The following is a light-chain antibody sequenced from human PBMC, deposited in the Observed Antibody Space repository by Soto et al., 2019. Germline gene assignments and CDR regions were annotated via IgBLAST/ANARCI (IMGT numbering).Light chain of an antibody. CDR1: QSVSSN. CDR3: QQYNNWAPPLT. J-gene: IGKJ4*01. V-gene: IGKV3D-15*01. CDR2: GAS. Sequence: EIVMTQSPATLSVSPGERATLSCRASQSVSSNLAWYQQKPGQAPRLLIYGASIRATGIPARFSGSGSGTEFTLTISSLQSEDFAVYYCQQYNNWAPPLTFGGGTKVEIK.